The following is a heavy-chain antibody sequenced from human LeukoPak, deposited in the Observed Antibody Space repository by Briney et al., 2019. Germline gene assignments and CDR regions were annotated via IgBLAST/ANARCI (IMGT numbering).Heavy chain of an antibody. V-gene: IGHV3-7*01. Sequence: GGSLRLSCAASGFTFRSYRMSWVRQAPGKGLEGVANIKEDANEEYYVDSVRGRFIISRDNATNSLLLQMSSLRADDRAVYYCARAGYCTSNSCYSPNFYYMDVWGKGTTVAVSS. CDR1: GFTFRSYR. CDR3: ARAGYCTSNSCYSPNFYYMDV. J-gene: IGHJ6*03. CDR2: IKEDANEE. D-gene: IGHD2-2*01.